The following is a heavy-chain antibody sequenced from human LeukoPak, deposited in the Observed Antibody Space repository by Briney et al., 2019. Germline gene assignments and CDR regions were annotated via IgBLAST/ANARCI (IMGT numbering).Heavy chain of an antibody. CDR2: ISGSGGST. CDR3: ARDPYSGSYGDYYYYYMDV. Sequence: GGSLRLSCAASGFTFSSYAMSWVRQAPGKGLEWVSAISGSGGSTYYADSVKGRLTISRDNSQNMLYLQMHSLRVEDTAVYYCARDPYSGSYGDYYYYYMDVWGKGTTVTISS. J-gene: IGHJ6*03. V-gene: IGHV3-23*01. CDR1: GFTFSSYA. D-gene: IGHD1-26*01.